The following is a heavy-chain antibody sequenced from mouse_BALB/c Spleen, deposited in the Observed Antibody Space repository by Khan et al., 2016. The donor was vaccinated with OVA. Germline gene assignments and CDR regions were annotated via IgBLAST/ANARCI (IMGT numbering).Heavy chain of an antibody. CDR1: GYTFTTAG. CDR2: INTHSGVP. V-gene: IGHV9-4*02. CDR3: ARGGAAYYRNDGGAMEY. J-gene: IGHJ4*01. Sequence: QIQLVQSGPELKKPGETVRISCKASGYTFTTAGIQWVQKMPGKGLKWIGWINTHSGVPKYAEDFKGRFAFSLEISVSTAYLQITNLKNEDTTTYGCARGGAAYYRNDGGAMEYWGQGTSVTVSS. D-gene: IGHD2-14*01.